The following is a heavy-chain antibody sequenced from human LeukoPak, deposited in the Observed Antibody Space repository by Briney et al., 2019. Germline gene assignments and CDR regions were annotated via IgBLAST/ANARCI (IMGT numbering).Heavy chain of an antibody. CDR1: GGSMRSYY. Sequence: SETLSLTCTVSGGSMRSYYWNWIRQPPGKGLEWIGYMYYSGSTNYNPSLKSRVTISVDTSKNQFSLKLSSVTAADTAVYYCARDALYCSSTSCYRYWYFDLWGRGTLVTVSS. V-gene: IGHV4-59*01. CDR3: ARDALYCSSTSCYRYWYFDL. D-gene: IGHD2-2*01. CDR2: MYYSGST. J-gene: IGHJ2*01.